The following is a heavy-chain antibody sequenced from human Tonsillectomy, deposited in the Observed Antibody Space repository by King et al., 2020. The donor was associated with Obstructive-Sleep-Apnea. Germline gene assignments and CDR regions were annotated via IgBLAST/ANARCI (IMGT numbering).Heavy chain of an antibody. Sequence: QLVQSGAEVKKPGESLKISCKGSGYSFTSYWIGWVRQMPGKGLEWMGIIYPGDSDPRYSPSFQGQVTISAAKSISTAYLQWRSLKASDTAMYYCSRQGEVDTAMVSPIDYWGQGTLVTVSS. CDR2: IYPGDSDP. CDR3: SRQGEVDTAMVSPIDY. V-gene: IGHV5-51*01. J-gene: IGHJ4*02. D-gene: IGHD5-18*01. CDR1: GYSFTSYW.